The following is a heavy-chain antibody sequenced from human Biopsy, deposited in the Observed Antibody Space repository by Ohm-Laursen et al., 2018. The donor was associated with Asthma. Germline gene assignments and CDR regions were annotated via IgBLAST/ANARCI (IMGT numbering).Heavy chain of an antibody. CDR1: GFSFFTYG. D-gene: IGHD2-15*01. CDR2: ISDGGHST. V-gene: IGHV3-23*01. Sequence: SLRLSCAASGFSFFTYGMSWVRRAPGKVLEWVAVISDGGHSTNYADSVRGRFTVSRDNSKNTVYLDISSLRIEDTAVFYCGIVVAANPFQGDCWGQGTLVTVSS. J-gene: IGHJ4*02. CDR3: GIVVAANPFQGDC.